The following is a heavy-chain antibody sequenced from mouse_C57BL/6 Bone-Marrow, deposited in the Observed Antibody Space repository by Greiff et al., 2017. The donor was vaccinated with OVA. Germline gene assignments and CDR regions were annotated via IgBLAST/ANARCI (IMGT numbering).Heavy chain of an antibody. CDR3: ASSLLLRLFAY. V-gene: IGHV1-64*01. J-gene: IGHJ3*01. CDR1: GYTFTSYW. Sequence: QVQLKQPGAELVKPGASVKLSCKASGYTFTSYWMHWVKQRPGQGLEWIGMIHPNSGSTNYNEKFKSKATLTVDKSSSTAYMQLSSLTSEDSAVDYCASSLLLRLFAYWGQGTLVTVSA. D-gene: IGHD1-1*01. CDR2: IHPNSGST.